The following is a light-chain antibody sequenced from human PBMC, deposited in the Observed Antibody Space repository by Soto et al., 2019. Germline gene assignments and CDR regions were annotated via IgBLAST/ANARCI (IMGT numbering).Light chain of an antibody. CDR3: ATWDDSLGGPWM. J-gene: IGLJ3*02. CDR1: SSTIGSNY. Sequence: QSVLTQPPSASGTPGQRVTISCSGSSSTIGSNYVYWYQQLPGMAPKRLIYRNDQRPSGVPDRFSGSKSGTSASLAISGLRSEDEADYYCATWDDSLGGPWMFGGGTKVNVL. V-gene: IGLV1-47*01. CDR2: RND.